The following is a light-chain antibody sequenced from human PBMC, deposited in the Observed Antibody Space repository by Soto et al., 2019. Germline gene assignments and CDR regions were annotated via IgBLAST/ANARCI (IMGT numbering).Light chain of an antibody. CDR2: ENN. V-gene: IGLV1-51*02. CDR1: SSNIGNNY. CDR3: GTWYSSLSALV. Sequence: QSVLTQPPSVSAAPGQKVTISCSGSSSNIGNNYVSWYQQLPGTAPKLLIYENNKRPSGIPDRFSGSKSGTSATLGITGLQTGDEADYYCGTWYSSLSALVFGGGNKLTVL. J-gene: IGLJ3*02.